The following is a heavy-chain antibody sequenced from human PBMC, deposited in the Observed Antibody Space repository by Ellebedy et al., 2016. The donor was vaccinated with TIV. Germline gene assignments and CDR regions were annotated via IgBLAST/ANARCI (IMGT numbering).Heavy chain of an antibody. CDR2: ISSGSHFT. Sequence: GESLKISXAASGFNFKNYAMSWVRQAPGKGLEWVSAISSGSHFTYYADSVHGRLTISRDNSNNTLYLQMNSLGTEDTAIYYCVMFQLLGGRYFYYMDVWGKGTTVTVSS. CDR3: VMFQLLGGRYFYYMDV. D-gene: IGHD4-23*01. CDR1: GFNFKNYA. J-gene: IGHJ6*03. V-gene: IGHV3-23*01.